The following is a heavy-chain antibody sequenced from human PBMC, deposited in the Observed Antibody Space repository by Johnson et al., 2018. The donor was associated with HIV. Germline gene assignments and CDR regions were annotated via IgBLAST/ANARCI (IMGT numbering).Heavy chain of an antibody. D-gene: IGHD1-26*01. V-gene: IGHV3-74*01. CDR2: INSDGSST. CDR3: AREGAWEVRPGAFDI. CDR1: GFTFSSYW. Sequence: VQLVESGGGLVQPGGSLRLSCAASGFTFSSYWMHWVRQAPGKGLVWVSRINSDGSSTSYADSVKGRFTISRDNSKNTLYLQMNSLRAEDTAVYHCAREGAWEVRPGAFDIWGQGTTVTVSS. J-gene: IGHJ6*02.